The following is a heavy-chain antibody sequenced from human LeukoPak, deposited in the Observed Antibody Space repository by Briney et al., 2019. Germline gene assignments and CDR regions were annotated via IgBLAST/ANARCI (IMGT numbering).Heavy chain of an antibody. CDR3: ARLGYTSGLDC. J-gene: IGHJ4*02. CDR1: GGSLSSSSYY. Sequence: PSETLSLTCTVSGGSLSSSSYYWGWVRPPPGKGLDWIGSIYYGGSTYYSPSLKSRVTISVDTSKNQFSLRLSSVTAADTAVYYCARLGYTSGLDCWGQGTLVTVSS. V-gene: IGHV4-39*01. D-gene: IGHD6-19*01. CDR2: IYYGGST.